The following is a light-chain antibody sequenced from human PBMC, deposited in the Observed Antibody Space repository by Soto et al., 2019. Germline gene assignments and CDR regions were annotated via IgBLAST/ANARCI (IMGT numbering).Light chain of an antibody. V-gene: IGLV2-11*01. CDR1: SSDVGGYNY. CDR2: DVS. CDR3: CSYAGSYTFVV. J-gene: IGLJ2*01. Sequence: QSALTQSRSVSGSPGQSVTISCTGTSSDVGGYNYVSWYQQRPGKAPKLMIYDVSKRPSGVPDRFSGSKSGNTASLTISGLQAEDEADYYCCSYAGSYTFVVFGGGTKLTVL.